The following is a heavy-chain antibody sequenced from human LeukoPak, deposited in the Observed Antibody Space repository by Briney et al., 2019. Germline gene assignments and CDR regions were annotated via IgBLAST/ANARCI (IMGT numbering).Heavy chain of an antibody. V-gene: IGHV3-21*01. CDR2: ISSSSSYI. CDR3: ARGGGFWQLVDY. Sequence: ASVKVSCKASGGTFSSYSMNWVRQPPGKGLEWVSSISSSSSYIYYADSEKGRFTISRDNAKNSLHLQMNSLRAEDTAVYYCARGGGFWQLVDYWGQGTLVTVSS. CDR1: GGTFSSYS. D-gene: IGHD6-6*01. J-gene: IGHJ4*02.